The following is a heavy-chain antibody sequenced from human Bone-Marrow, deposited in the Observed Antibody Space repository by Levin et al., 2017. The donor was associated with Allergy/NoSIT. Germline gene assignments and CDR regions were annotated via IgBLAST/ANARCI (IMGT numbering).Heavy chain of an antibody. J-gene: IGHJ6*02. CDR3: ARPVAPGGYHNYGFDV. D-gene: IGHD2-2*01. Sequence: GESLKISCKGSGYNFTRYWITWVRQMPGKGLEWMGRIDPSDSYTNYSPSFQGHVTISADKSISTAYLQWRSLRASDTAIYFCARPVAPGGYHNYGFDVGGQGTTVTVSS. CDR1: GYNFTRYW. CDR2: IDPSDSYT. V-gene: IGHV5-10-1*01.